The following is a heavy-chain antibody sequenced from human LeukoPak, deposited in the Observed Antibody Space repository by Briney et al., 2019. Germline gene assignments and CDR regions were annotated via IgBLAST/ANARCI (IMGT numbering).Heavy chain of an antibody. CDR1: GFTFSSYE. CDR3: VKGPRPDITVAHTIEN. D-gene: IGHD6-19*01. CDR2: ISSGGDNT. Sequence: GGSLRLSCAASGFTFSSYEMNWVRQAPGRGLEWVSTISSGGDNTYDADSVKGRFTISRDNSKNSLYLQMNSLRAEDTAVYYCVKGPRPDITVAHTIENWGQGTLVTVSS. V-gene: IGHV3-23*01. J-gene: IGHJ4*02.